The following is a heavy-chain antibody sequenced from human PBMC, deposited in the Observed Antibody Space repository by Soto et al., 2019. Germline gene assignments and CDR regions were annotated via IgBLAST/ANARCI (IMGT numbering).Heavy chain of an antibody. J-gene: IGHJ4*02. V-gene: IGHV3-30-3*01. Sequence: QVQLVESGGGVVQPGRSLRLSCAASGFTFSSYAMHWVRQAPGKGLEWVAVISYDGSNKYYADSVKGRFTISRDNSKNTLYLQINSLRAEDTAVYYCARKAYCGGDCYGYWGQGTLVTVSS. CDR1: GFTFSSYA. CDR3: ARKAYCGGDCYGY. D-gene: IGHD2-21*01. CDR2: ISYDGSNK.